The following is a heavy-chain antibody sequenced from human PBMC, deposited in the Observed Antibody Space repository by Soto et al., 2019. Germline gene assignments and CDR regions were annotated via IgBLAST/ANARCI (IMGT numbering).Heavy chain of an antibody. D-gene: IGHD3-10*01. CDR2: ISNGGSTT. CDR3: AKWSGFGDA. J-gene: IGHJ5*02. CDR1: GFTLSSNS. V-gene: IGHV3-23*01. Sequence: PGGSLRLSCAASGFTLSSNSMAWVRQAPGKRLQWVSGISNGGSTTFYIDSVRGRFTISRDTSTNTLYLQMDSLRVEDTAVYFCAKWSGFGDAWGQGTLVTVSS.